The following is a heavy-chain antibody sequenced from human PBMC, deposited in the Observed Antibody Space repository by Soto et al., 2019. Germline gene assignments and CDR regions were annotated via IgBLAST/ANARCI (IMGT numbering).Heavy chain of an antibody. CDR2: TRNKANSYTT. CDR1: GFTFSDYY. CDR3: ARVGRYCSGGSCYSDWYFDL. V-gene: IGHV3-72*01. D-gene: IGHD2-15*01. Sequence: EVQLVESGGGLVQPGGSLRLSCAASGFTFSDYYMDWVRQAPGKGLEWVGRTRNKANSYTTEYAASVKGRFTISRDDSKNSLYLQMNSLKTEDTAVYYCARVGRYCSGGSCYSDWYFDLWGRGTLVTVSS. J-gene: IGHJ2*01.